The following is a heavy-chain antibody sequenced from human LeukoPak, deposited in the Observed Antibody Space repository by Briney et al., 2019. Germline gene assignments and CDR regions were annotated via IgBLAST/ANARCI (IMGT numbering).Heavy chain of an antibody. V-gene: IGHV3-48*03. J-gene: IGHJ6*02. CDR1: GFTFSSYE. CDR2: ISSSGSTI. CDR3: ARDSYYDFWSGYPYYYYYGMDV. D-gene: IGHD3-3*01. Sequence: PGGSLRLSCAASGFTFSSYEMNWVRQAPGKGLEWVSYISSSGSTIYYADSVKGRFTISRDNAKNSLYLQMNSLRAEDTAVYYCARDSYYDFWSGYPYYYYYGMDVWGQGTAVTVSS.